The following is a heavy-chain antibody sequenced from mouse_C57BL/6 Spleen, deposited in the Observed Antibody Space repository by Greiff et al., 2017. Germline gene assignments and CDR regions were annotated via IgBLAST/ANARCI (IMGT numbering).Heavy chain of an antibody. V-gene: IGHV1-42*01. D-gene: IGHD1-1*02. CDR1: GYSFTGYY. Sequence: EVQLQQSGPELVKPGASVKISCKASGYSFTGYYMNWVKQSPEKSLEWIGEINPSTGGTTYNQKFKAKATLTVDKSSSTAYMQLKSLTSEDSAVYYCARSRGYYGAMDYWGQGTSVTVSS. CDR3: ARSRGYYGAMDY. CDR2: INPSTGGT. J-gene: IGHJ4*01.